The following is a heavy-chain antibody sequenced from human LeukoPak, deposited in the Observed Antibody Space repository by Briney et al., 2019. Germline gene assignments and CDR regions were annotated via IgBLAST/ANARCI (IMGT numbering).Heavy chain of an antibody. V-gene: IGHV3-53*01. CDR2: IYIGDHM. J-gene: IGHJ4*02. CDR1: GFTVSSNY. D-gene: IGHD6-19*01. Sequence: GGSLRLSCTASGFTVSSNYMWIRQAPGKGLECIAVIYIGDHMYFAASVRGRFTISRDNSKNTLYLQMNSLRAEDTAVYFCAKAGSGWYLDYWGQGTLVTVSS. CDR3: AKAGSGWYLDY.